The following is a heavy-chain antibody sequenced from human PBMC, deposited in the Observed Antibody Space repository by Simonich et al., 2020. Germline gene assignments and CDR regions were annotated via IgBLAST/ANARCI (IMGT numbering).Heavy chain of an antibody. Sequence: EVQLVESGGGLVQPGGSLRLSCAASGFTFSSYEMNWVRQAPGKGLEWVSYISSSGSTIYYADNVKGRFTISRDNAKNSLYLQMNSPRAEDTAVYYCARDFRLQLVEIGTYYYYGMDVWGQGTTVTVSS. CDR3: ARDFRLQLVEIGTYYYYGMDV. V-gene: IGHV3-48*03. CDR1: GFTFSSYE. CDR2: ISSSGSTI. J-gene: IGHJ6*02. D-gene: IGHD6-6*01.